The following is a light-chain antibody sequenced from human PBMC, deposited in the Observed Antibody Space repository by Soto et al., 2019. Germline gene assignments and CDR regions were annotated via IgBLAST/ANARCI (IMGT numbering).Light chain of an antibody. Sequence: EIVMTQSPATLSVSPGERATLSCRASQSISSDLAWYQQKPGQAPRLLIYVASTRATGIPARFSGSGSGTEFTLTISSLQSEDFAVYYCQQYNNWPFTFGPGTKVDFK. CDR2: VAS. CDR3: QQYNNWPFT. CDR1: QSISSD. J-gene: IGKJ3*01. V-gene: IGKV3-15*01.